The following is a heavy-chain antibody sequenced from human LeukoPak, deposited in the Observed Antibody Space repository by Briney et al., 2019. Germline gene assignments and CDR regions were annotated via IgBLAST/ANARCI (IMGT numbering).Heavy chain of an antibody. CDR2: ISGSGGST. V-gene: IGHV3-23*01. CDR3: AKPMGGHPASAFDI. Sequence: GGSLRLSCAASGFTFSDYYMSWIRQAPGKGLEWVSAISGSGGSTYYADSVKGRFTISRDNSKNTLYLQMNSLRAEDTAVYYCAKPMGGHPASAFDIWGQGTMVTVSS. CDR1: GFTFSDYY. D-gene: IGHD3-10*01. J-gene: IGHJ3*02.